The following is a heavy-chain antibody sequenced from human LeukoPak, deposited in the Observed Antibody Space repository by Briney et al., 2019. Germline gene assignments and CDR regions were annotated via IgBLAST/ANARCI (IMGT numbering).Heavy chain of an antibody. Sequence: GGSLRLSCVASGVTLSNYAMSWARQAPGKGLEWVSVIYSGGSTYYADSVKGRFTISRDNSKNTLYLQMNSLRAEDTAVYYCARGMAGNDAFDIWGQGTMVTVSS. CDR1: GVTLSNYA. V-gene: IGHV3-53*01. CDR2: IYSGGST. CDR3: ARGMAGNDAFDI. J-gene: IGHJ3*02. D-gene: IGHD6-19*01.